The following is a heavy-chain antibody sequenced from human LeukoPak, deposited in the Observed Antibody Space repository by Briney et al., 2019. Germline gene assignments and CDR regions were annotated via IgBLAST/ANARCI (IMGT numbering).Heavy chain of an antibody. CDR2: ISGSGGST. CDR3: AREGSWDYGDYARSGDAFDI. V-gene: IGHV3-23*01. CDR1: GFTFNNYA. J-gene: IGHJ3*02. Sequence: PGGSLRLSCAASGFTFNNYAMSWVRQAPGKGLEWVSAISGSGGSTYYADSVKGRFTISRDNSKNTLYLQMNSLRVEDTAVYYCAREGSWDYGDYARSGDAFDIWGQGTMVTVSS. D-gene: IGHD4-17*01.